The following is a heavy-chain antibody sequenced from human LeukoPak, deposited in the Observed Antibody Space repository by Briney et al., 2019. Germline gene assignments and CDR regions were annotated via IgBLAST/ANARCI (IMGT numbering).Heavy chain of an antibody. CDR3: ARGGKDSSGWYGVDY. CDR2: IWYDGSNK. CDR1: GFTFSSYG. Sequence: GRSLRLSCAASGFTFSSYGMHWVRQAPGKGLEWVAVIWYDGSNKYYADSVKGRFTISRDNSKDTLYLQMNSLRAEDTAAYYCARGGKDSSGWYGVDYWGQGTLVTVSS. V-gene: IGHV3-33*01. D-gene: IGHD6-19*01. J-gene: IGHJ4*02.